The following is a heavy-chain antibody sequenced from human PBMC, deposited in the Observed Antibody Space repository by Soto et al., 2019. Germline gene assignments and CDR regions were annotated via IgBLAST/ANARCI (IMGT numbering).Heavy chain of an antibody. D-gene: IGHD3-22*01. V-gene: IGHV3-74*01. J-gene: IGHJ4*02. CDR1: GFTFNTYW. CDR3: ASGVYDSSAYFDY. Sequence: PGGSLRLSCATSGFTFNTYWMHWIRQVPGEGLVWVARITPNGRSTTYADSVKGRFTISRDNGKSTVYLQMNSLRAEDTAVYFCASGVYDSSAYFDYWGQGALVTVSS. CDR2: ITPNGRST.